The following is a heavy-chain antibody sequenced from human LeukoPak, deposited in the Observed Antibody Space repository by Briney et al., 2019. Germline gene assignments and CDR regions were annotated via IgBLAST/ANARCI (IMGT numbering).Heavy chain of an antibody. J-gene: IGHJ6*03. CDR2: INHSGST. Sequence: SETLSLTCAVYGGSFSGYYWSWIRQPPGKGLEWIGEINHSGSTNYNPSLKSRVTISVDTSKNQFSLKLSSVTAADTAVYYCARDPDSSSASYYYYYMDVWGKGTTVTVSS. V-gene: IGHV4-34*01. CDR3: ARDPDSSSASYYYYYMDV. CDR1: GGSFSGYY. D-gene: IGHD6-6*01.